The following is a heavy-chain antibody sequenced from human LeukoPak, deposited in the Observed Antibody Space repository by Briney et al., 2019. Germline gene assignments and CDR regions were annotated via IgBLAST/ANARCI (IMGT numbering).Heavy chain of an antibody. CDR3: ANEVRPNDY. D-gene: IGHD4/OR15-4a*01. V-gene: IGHV3-23*01. CDR1: GFTFRSSS. Sequence: GGSLRLSCAASGFTFRSSSMSWVRQAPGKALECGSVISNSGGSAYYADSVKGRFTISRDNSENTLYLQMNSLRAEDTALYFCANEVRPNDYWGRGTLVTVSS. CDR2: ISNSGGSA. J-gene: IGHJ4*02.